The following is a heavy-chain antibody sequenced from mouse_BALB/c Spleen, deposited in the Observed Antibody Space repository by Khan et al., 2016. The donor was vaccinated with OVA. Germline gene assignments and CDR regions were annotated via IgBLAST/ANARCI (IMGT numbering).Heavy chain of an antibody. CDR1: GFSLTDHG. CDR3: AKQIWSPYYGMDY. Sequence: QVQLKESGPGLVAPSQSLSITCTVSGFSLTDHGVSWIRQPPGKGLEWLGVIWSGGSTYYNSVLKSRLSISKDNSKSQVFLKMNSLQTDDTAMYYCAKQIWSPYYGMDYWGQGTSVTVSS. D-gene: IGHD1-1*02. CDR2: IWSGGST. J-gene: IGHJ4*01. V-gene: IGHV2-6-5*01.